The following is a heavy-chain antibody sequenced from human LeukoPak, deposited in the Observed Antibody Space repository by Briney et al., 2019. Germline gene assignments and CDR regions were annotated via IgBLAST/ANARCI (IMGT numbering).Heavy chain of an antibody. CDR1: GYTFTGYY. J-gene: IGHJ4*02. CDR3: ARVYYGRYFDWLPDY. CDR2: INPNSGGT. V-gene: IGHV1-2*02. Sequence: VASVKDSCKASGYTFTGYYMHWVRQAPGQGLEWMGWINPNSGGTNYAQKFQGRVTMTRDTSISTAYMELSRLRSDDTAVYYCARVYYGRYFDWLPDYWGQGTLVTVSS. D-gene: IGHD3-9*01.